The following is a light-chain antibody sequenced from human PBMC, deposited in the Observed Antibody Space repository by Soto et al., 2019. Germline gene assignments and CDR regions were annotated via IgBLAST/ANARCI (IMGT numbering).Light chain of an antibody. J-gene: IGLJ3*02. CDR3: ASYTSSSTLV. CDR1: SSDVGGYNY. CDR2: DVT. V-gene: IGLV2-14*03. Sequence: QSALTQPASVCGSPGQSITISCTGTSSDVGGYNYVSWYQYHPGKAPKLMIFDVTNRPSGVSDRFSGSKSGNTASLTISGLRAEDEADYYGASYTSSSTLVFGGGTKLTVL.